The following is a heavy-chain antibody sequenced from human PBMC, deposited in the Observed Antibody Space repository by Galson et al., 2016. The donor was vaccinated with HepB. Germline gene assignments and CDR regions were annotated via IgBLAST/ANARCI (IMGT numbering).Heavy chain of an antibody. CDR1: GFTFSDYW. CDR3: ARGRMLES. D-gene: IGHD3-10*01. CDR2: INQDGGGK. Sequence: SLRLSCAGSGFTFSDYWMSWVRQAPGKGLEWVAKINQDGGGKYYVDSVKGRFIVSRDNAKNSLYLQLNSLRAEDTAVYYCARGRMLESWSQGSLVTVSS. J-gene: IGHJ4*02. V-gene: IGHV3-7*03.